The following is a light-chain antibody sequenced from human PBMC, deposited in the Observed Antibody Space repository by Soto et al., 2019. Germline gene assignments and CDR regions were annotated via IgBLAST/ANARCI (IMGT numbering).Light chain of an antibody. CDR3: QQYGGSALFT. Sequence: EFVLTQSPGTLSLSPGERATLSCRAGQSVSSNYLAWYQQKPGQAPRLLIYGASSRATGIPDRFSGSGSGTDVTLIISRLEPEDFGVYYCQQYGGSALFTFGPGTKVDIK. J-gene: IGKJ3*01. CDR2: GAS. CDR1: QSVSSNY. V-gene: IGKV3-20*01.